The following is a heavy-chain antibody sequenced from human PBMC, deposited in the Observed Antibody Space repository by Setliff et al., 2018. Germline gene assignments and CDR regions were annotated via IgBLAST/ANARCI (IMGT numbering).Heavy chain of an antibody. V-gene: IGHV3-21*01. CDR2: ISSTSKYI. CDR3: ARVAMGASCSGTSCQKYRFDY. D-gene: IGHD2-2*01. J-gene: IGHJ4*02. Sequence: PGGSLRLSCAASGFTFSDFSINWVRQAPGKGLEWVSSISSTSKYIFYADSVEGRFSISRDNAENSLYLQMNSRRTEDTAVYFCARVAMGASCSGTSCQKYRFDYWGQGTLVTVSS. CDR1: GFTFSDFS.